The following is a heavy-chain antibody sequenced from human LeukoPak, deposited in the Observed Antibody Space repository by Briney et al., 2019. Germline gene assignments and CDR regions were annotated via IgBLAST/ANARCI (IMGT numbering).Heavy chain of an antibody. V-gene: IGHV4-39*01. Sequence: PSETLSLTCTVSSGSISSSSYYRGWIRQPPGKGLEWIGSIYYSGSTYYNPSLKSRVTISVDTSKNQFSLKLSSVTAADTAVYYCARQPETAMVNPYYFDYWGQGTLVTVSS. D-gene: IGHD5-18*01. CDR1: SGSISSSSYY. CDR2: IYYSGST. CDR3: ARQPETAMVNPYYFDY. J-gene: IGHJ4*02.